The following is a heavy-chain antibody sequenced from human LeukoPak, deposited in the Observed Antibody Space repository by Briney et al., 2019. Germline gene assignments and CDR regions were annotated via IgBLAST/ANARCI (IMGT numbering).Heavy chain of an antibody. CDR1: GYTFTSYD. Sequence: ASVKVSCKASGYTFTSYDINWVRQATGQGLEWMGWMSPNSGNTGYAQKFQGRVTMTRDTSISTAYMELSSLRSEDTAVYYCARADYMSGYSDYWGQGTLVTVSS. D-gene: IGHD3-3*01. CDR3: ARADYMSGYSDY. J-gene: IGHJ4*02. V-gene: IGHV1-8*01. CDR2: MSPNSGNT.